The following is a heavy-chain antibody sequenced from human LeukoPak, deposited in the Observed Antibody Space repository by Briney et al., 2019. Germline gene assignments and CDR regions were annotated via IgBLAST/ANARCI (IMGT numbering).Heavy chain of an antibody. CDR3: GGEAAAGFHR. D-gene: IGHD6-25*01. Sequence: GASVTVSCKASGHGFSRYHIHWVRQAPGQGLEWMAWMNTNDGSISYAQRLQGRVTVTRDTSINTAYVELSDLRSDDTAIYYGGGEAAAGFHRWGQGSPVTVSS. CDR2: MNTNDGSI. J-gene: IGHJ5*02. CDR1: GHGFSRYH. V-gene: IGHV1-2*02.